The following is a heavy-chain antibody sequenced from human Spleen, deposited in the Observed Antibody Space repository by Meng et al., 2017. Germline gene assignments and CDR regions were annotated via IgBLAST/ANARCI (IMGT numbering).Heavy chain of an antibody. CDR1: GDSISSSDSY. Sequence: QPQLQESGPGLVKPSATLSLTCSVFGDSISSSDSYWGWIRQSPGKGLEWIGSIGHSGFTYYTPSLESRVTVSVDTSRSQFSLELTSVTAADTAVYYCVRSRAWVRTGFDPWGQGTLVTVSS. CDR2: IGHSGFT. D-gene: IGHD1/OR15-1a*01. V-gene: IGHV4-39*01. J-gene: IGHJ5*02. CDR3: VRSRAWVRTGFDP.